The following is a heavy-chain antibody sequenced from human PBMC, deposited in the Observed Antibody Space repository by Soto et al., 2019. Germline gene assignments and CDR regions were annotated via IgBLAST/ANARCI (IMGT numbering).Heavy chain of an antibody. CDR1: GGSISSGDYY. CDR3: ARDPFYGYYYGMDV. D-gene: IGHD4-17*01. Sequence: LSLTCTVSGGSISSGDYYWSWIRQPPGKGLEWIGYIYYSGSTYYNPSLKSRVTISVDTSKNQFSLKLSSVTAADTAVYYCARDPFYGYYYGMDVWGQGTTVTVSS. J-gene: IGHJ6*02. CDR2: IYYSGST. V-gene: IGHV4-30-4*01.